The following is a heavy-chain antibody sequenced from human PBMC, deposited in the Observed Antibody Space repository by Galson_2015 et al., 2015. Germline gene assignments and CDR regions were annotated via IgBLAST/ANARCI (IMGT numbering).Heavy chain of an antibody. V-gene: IGHV1-18*01. CDR2: ITTYNGDT. D-gene: IGHD4-17*01. Sequence: SVKVSCKASGYTSSNYGISWVRQAPGQGLEWMGWITTYNGDTKYAQKLQGRVTMTTDTSTSTAYMELRSLRSDDTAVYYCARDGVGDYGVFDIWGQGTMVTVSS. J-gene: IGHJ3*02. CDR1: GYTSSNYG. CDR3: ARDGVGDYGVFDI.